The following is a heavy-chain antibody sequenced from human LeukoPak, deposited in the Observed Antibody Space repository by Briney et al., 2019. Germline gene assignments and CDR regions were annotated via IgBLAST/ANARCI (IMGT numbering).Heavy chain of an antibody. CDR3: ARPRWSIAARRGGNAFDI. CDR2: IYTSGST. J-gene: IGHJ3*02. CDR1: GGSISSGSYY. Sequence: PSETLSLTCTVSGGSISSGSYYWSWIRQPAGKGLEWIGRIYTSGSTNHNPSLKSRVTISVDTSKNQFSLKLSSVTAADTAVYYCARPRWSIAARRGGNAFDIWGQGTMVTVSS. D-gene: IGHD6-6*01. V-gene: IGHV4-61*02.